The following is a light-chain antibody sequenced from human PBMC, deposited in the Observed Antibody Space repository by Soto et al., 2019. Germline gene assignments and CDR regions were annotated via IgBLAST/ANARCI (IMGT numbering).Light chain of an antibody. V-gene: IGKV3-20*01. CDR1: QTISSNS. Sequence: EIVLTQSPGTLSLSPGARATVSCRASQTISSNSLAWYQHKPGQAPRLLMYGASNRATGIPDRFSGSGSGTEFTLTISRLEPEDFAVDYCQQYGSSGTFGQGTKVDIK. J-gene: IGKJ1*01. CDR3: QQYGSSGT. CDR2: GAS.